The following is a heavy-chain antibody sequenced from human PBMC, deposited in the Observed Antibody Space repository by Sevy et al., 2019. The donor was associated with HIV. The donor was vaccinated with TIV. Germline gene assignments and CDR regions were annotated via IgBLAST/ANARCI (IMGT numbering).Heavy chain of an antibody. Sequence: SETLSLTCAVSGYSMTSGYFWGWIRQSPGKGLEWIGSLYHSGTTYYSPSIKSRVTLSVDTSKNQLSLKVRSVTAAAPAVYYCARVDSSGWSDYWGQGTLVTVSS. CDR1: GYSMTSGYF. D-gene: IGHD6-13*01. V-gene: IGHV4-38-2*01. CDR2: LYHSGTT. J-gene: IGHJ4*02. CDR3: ARVDSSGWSDY.